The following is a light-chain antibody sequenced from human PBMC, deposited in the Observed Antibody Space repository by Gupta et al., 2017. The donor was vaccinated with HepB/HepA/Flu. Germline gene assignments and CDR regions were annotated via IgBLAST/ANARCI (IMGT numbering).Light chain of an antibody. Sequence: EIVLTQFPGTLSLSPGEGATLSCRASQTISSTFLAWYQQKPAQAPRLLIYGASIRATGIPERFSGSGSGTDFTLTISRLEPEDFAVYYCHLYNSSPTQIFGQGTKLEI. CDR1: QTISSTF. CDR3: HLYNSSPTQI. V-gene: IGKV3-20*01. CDR2: GAS. J-gene: IGKJ2*01.